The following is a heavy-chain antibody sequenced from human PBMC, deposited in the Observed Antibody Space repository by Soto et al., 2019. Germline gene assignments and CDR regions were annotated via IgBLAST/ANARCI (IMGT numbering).Heavy chain of an antibody. CDR2: IWYDGSEK. D-gene: IGHD4-17*01. J-gene: IGHJ5*02. CDR3: AKEQDDDYGDYDHWFDP. Sequence: PGGSLGLSCAASGITFNNFGMHWVRQAPGKGLEWVAIIWYDGSEKYYADSVKGRFTISRDNSKSTLYLQMNSLRAEDTAVYYCAKEQDDDYGDYDHWFDPWGQGTLVTVSS. V-gene: IGHV3-33*06. CDR1: GITFNNFG.